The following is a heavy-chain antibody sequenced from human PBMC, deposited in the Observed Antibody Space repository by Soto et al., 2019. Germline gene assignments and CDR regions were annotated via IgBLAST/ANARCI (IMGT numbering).Heavy chain of an antibody. V-gene: IGHV3-9*01. CDR1: GFTFDDYA. CDR3: AKDPGYCSSTSCPLEPRFDP. CDR2: ISWNSGSI. D-gene: IGHD2-2*01. Sequence: GGSLRLSCAASGFTFDDYAMHWVRQAPGKGLEWVSGISWNSGSIGYADSVKGRFTISRDNAKNSLYLQMNSLRAEDTALYYCAKDPGYCSSTSCPLEPRFDPWGQGTLVTVSS. J-gene: IGHJ5*02.